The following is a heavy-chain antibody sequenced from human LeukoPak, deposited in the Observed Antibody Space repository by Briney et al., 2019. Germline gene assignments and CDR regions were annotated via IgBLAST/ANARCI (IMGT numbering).Heavy chain of an antibody. D-gene: IGHD2/OR15-2a*01. CDR2: IFPGGGEI. CDR3: ATYRQVLLPFES. Sequence: PGGSLRLSCEDSGFTFSTFAMIWVRQPPGKGLEWVSSIFPGGGEIHYADSVRGRFTISRDNSKSTLSLQMNSLRAEDTAIYYCATYRQVLLPFESWGQGTLVTVSS. CDR1: GFTFSTFA. V-gene: IGHV3-23*01. J-gene: IGHJ4*02.